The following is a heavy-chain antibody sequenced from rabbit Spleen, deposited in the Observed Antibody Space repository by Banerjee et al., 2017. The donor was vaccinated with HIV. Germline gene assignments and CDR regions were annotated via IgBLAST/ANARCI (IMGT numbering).Heavy chain of an antibody. CDR2: INSVTGKT. V-gene: IGHV1S45*01. CDR3: ARGDGGSRYHL. D-gene: IGHD8-1*01. J-gene: IGHJ4*01. CDR1: GFSHSSGDV. Sequence: QEQLEESGGGLVKPEGSLTLTCKASGFSHSSGDVLCWVRQAPGKGLEWIGCINSVTGKTVYASWAKGRFTISKASWTTVTLQMTSLTAADTASYFCARGDGGSRYHLWGPGTLVTVS.